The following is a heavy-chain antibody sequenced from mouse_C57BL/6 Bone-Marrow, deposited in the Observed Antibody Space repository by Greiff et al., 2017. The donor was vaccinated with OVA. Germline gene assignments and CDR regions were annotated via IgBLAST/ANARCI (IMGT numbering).Heavy chain of an antibody. CDR3: ARRPYYYGSSSYAMDY. V-gene: IGHV1-81*01. Sequence: QVQLQQSGAELARPGASVKLSCKASGYTFTSYGISWVKQRTGQGLEWIGDIYPGSGSTNYNEKFKSKATLTVDTSSSTAYMQLSSLTSEDSAVYYCARRPYYYGSSSYAMDYWGQGTSVTVSS. J-gene: IGHJ4*01. D-gene: IGHD1-1*01. CDR2: IYPGSGST. CDR1: GYTFTSYG.